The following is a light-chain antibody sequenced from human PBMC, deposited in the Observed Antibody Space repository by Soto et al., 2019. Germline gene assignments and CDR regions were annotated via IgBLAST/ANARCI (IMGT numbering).Light chain of an antibody. CDR3: QQRHSTPWT. J-gene: IGKJ1*01. CDR1: QHIIND. V-gene: IGKV1-27*01. CDR2: AAS. Sequence: DFQLAQSPSSLSPSVGDRVTSTCRASQHIINDLAWYQQKPGKPPRLLISAASTLQSGVPSRFSASGFATEFTLTISSLQPEDAAADHCQQRHSTPWTCGQGTKVEIK.